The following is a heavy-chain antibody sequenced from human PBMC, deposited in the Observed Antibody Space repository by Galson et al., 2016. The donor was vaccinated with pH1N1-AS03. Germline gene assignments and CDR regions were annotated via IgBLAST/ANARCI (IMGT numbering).Heavy chain of an antibody. J-gene: IGHJ4*02. Sequence: LSLTCAVSGYSISSGYFWGWIRQPPGKGLEWIGSSYHGGNTYYNPSLESRLTISLDTSKNQLSLKMNSVTAADTAVYYCARGSSSDYWGQGTLVTVSS. D-gene: IGHD6-6*01. CDR2: SYHGGNT. V-gene: IGHV4-38-2*01. CDR3: ARGSSSDY. CDR1: GYSISSGYF.